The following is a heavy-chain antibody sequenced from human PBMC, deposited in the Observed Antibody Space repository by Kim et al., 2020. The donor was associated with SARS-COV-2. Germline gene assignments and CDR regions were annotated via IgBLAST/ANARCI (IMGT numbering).Heavy chain of an antibody. CDR3: ASRGLVSSPVAGLNWFDP. Sequence: SETLSLTCAVYGGSFSGYYWSWIRQPPGKGLEWIGEINHSGSTNYNPSLKSRVTISVDTSKNQFSLKLSSVTAADTAVYYCASRGLVSSPVAGLNWFDPWGQGTLVTVSS. J-gene: IGHJ5*02. D-gene: IGHD3-10*01. V-gene: IGHV4-34*01. CDR1: GGSFSGYY. CDR2: INHSGST.